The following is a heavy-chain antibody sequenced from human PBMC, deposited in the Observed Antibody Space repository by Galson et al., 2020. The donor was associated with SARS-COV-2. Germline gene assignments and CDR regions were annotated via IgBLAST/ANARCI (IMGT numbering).Heavy chain of an antibody. CDR2: VYHTGTT. CDR3: ARDKIDYYDTTGPRGAFDI. Sequence: ASETLSLTCAVSGYPISGGYYWGWIRQPPGKGLEWIGSVYHTGTTYYNPALKSRVTISVDTSKNQFSLRLSSVTAADTAVYFCARDKIDYYDTTGPRGAFDIWGQETMVTVSS. V-gene: IGHV4-38-2*02. CDR1: GYPISGGYY. D-gene: IGHD3-22*01. J-gene: IGHJ3*02.